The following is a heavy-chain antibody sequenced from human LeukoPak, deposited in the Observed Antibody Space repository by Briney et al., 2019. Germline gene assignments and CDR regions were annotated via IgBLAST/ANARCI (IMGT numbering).Heavy chain of an antibody. J-gene: IGHJ4*02. D-gene: IGHD3-22*01. Sequence: GGSLRLSCAASGFIFSGYGMHWVRQAPGKGLEWVAVISYDGSKKYYADSVKGRFTISRDNSKNTLYLQMNSLRAEDTAVYYCAKAKWLIDYYDSSGYPYYFDYWGQGTLVTVSS. CDR3: AKAKWLIDYYDSSGYPYYFDY. CDR1: GFIFSGYG. V-gene: IGHV3-30-3*01. CDR2: ISYDGSKK.